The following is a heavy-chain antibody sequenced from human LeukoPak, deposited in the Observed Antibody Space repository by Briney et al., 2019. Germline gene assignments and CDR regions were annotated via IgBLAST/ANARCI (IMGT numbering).Heavy chain of an antibody. D-gene: IGHD6-13*01. Sequence: PGGSLRLSCAASGFTDYGMSWVRHAPGKGLERVSGINWNGGTTTYADSVKGRFTISRDNSKNTLYLQMNRLRAEDTAVYYCAREAAANDAFDIWGQGTMVTVSS. CDR3: AREAAANDAFDI. CDR2: INWNGGTT. J-gene: IGHJ3*02. CDR1: GFTDYG. V-gene: IGHV3-20*04.